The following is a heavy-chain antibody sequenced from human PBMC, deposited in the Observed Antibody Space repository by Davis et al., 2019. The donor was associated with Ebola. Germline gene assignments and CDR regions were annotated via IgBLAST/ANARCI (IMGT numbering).Heavy chain of an antibody. V-gene: IGHV1-46*01. J-gene: IGHJ6*02. CDR2: INPSGGST. CDR1: GYTFTSYY. Sequence: ASVKVSCKASGYTFTSYYMHWVRQAPGQGLEWMGIINPSGGSTSYAQKFQGRVTMTRDTSTSTVYMELSSLRSEDTAVYYCAREPLIVVVPAATSDGMDVWGQGTTVTVSS. D-gene: IGHD2-2*01. CDR3: AREPLIVVVPAATSDGMDV.